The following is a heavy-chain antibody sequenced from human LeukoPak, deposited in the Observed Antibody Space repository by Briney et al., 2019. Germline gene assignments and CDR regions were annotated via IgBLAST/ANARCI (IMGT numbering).Heavy chain of an antibody. CDR1: GGSISSSSYY. Sequence: SETLFLTCTVSGGSISSSSYYWGWIRQPPGKGLEWIGSIYYSGSTYYNPSLKSRVTISVDTSKNQFSLKLSSVTAADTAVYYCARDEGDYWGQGTLVTVSS. CDR3: ARDEGDY. J-gene: IGHJ4*02. CDR2: IYYSGST. V-gene: IGHV4-39*07.